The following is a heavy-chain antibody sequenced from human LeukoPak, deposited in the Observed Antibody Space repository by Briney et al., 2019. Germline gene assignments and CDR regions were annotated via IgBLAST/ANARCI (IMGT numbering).Heavy chain of an antibody. D-gene: IGHD1-14*01. CDR1: GGSISSYY. J-gene: IGHJ4*02. CDR3: ARGNGMWFDY. CDR2: IYYSGST. V-gene: IGHV4-59*01. Sequence: SETLSLTCTVSGGSISSYYWSWIRQPPGKGLEWIGYIYYSGSTNYNPSLKSRVTISVDTSKNQFSLKLSSVTAADTAVYYCARGNGMWFDYWGQGTLVTVSS.